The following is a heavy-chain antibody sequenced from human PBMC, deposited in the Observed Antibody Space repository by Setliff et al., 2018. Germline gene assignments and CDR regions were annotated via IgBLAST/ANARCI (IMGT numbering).Heavy chain of an antibody. V-gene: IGHV3-30*02. CDR3: AKDPNGDFFGAFDT. CDR2: IRYDGISK. Sequence: PGGSLRLSCAASGFIFGSFGMYWVRQAPGKGLEWVSFIRYDGISKYYADSVKGRFTISRDNSKNTLYLQMNGLRAEDSALYYCAKDPNGDFFGAFDTWGQGALVTVSS. J-gene: IGHJ5*02. D-gene: IGHD4-17*01. CDR1: GFIFGSFG.